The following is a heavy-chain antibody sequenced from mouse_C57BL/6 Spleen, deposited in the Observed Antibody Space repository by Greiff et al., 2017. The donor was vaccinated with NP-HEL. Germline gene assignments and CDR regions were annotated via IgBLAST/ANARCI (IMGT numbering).Heavy chain of an antibody. D-gene: IGHD2-4*01. CDR2: IYPGSGNT. Sequence: QVQLQQSGAELVRPGASVKLSCKASGYTFTDYYINWVKQRPGQGLEWIARIYPGSGNTYYNEKFKGKATLTAEKSSSTAYMQLSSLTSEDSAVYFCARGGYDYDGVGFAYWGQGTLVTVSA. CDR3: ARGGYDYDGVGFAY. CDR1: GYTFTDYY. V-gene: IGHV1-76*01. J-gene: IGHJ3*01.